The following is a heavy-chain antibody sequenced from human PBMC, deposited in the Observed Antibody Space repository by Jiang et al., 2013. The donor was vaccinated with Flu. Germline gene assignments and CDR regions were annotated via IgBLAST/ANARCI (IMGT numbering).Heavy chain of an antibody. CDR1: GGSFSGYY. J-gene: IGHJ5*02. Sequence: LLKPSETLSLTCAVYGGSFSGYYWSWIRQPPGKGLEWIGEINHSGSTNYNPSLKSRVTISIDTSKNQFSLKFTSVTAADTAVYYCARQGYYDSSGSTYWFDPWGQGTLVTVSS. CDR3: ARQGYYDSSGSTYWFDP. V-gene: IGHV4-34*01. CDR2: INHSGST. D-gene: IGHD3-22*01.